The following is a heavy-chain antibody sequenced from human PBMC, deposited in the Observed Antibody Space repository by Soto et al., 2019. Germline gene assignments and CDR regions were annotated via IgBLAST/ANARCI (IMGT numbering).Heavy chain of an antibody. CDR3: ARPGVRFLDLSIPPDY. CDR1: GYTFTSYA. J-gene: IGHJ4*02. V-gene: IGHV1-3*01. D-gene: IGHD3-3*01. Sequence: ASLKVSCKASGYTFTSYAMHWVRQAPGQRLEWMGWINAGNGNTKYSQKVQGRVTITRDTSASTAYMELSSLRSEDTAVYYCARPGVRFLDLSIPPDYWGQGTMVTVSS. CDR2: INAGNGNT.